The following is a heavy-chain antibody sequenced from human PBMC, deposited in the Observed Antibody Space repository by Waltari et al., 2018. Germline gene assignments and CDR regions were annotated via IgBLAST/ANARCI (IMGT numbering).Heavy chain of an antibody. CDR3: ASRAVAGNNFEY. CDR2: IYHTGST. CDR1: GCSIYIHNW. D-gene: IGHD6-19*01. J-gene: IGHJ4*02. Sequence: QVQLPESGPGLVKPLGTLSLTCAVSGCSIYIHNWWSWVRQAPGKGLDWIGEIYHTGSTNYNPALKSRVTISVDKSRNHFSLNLTSVTVADTALYYCASRAVAGNNFEYWGQGRLVTVSS. V-gene: IGHV4-4*02.